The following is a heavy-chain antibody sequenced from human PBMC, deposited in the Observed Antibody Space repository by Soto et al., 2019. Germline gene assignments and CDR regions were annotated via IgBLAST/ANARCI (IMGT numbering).Heavy chain of an antibody. D-gene: IGHD6-13*01. V-gene: IGHV1-3*01. CDR1: GYTFTSYG. CDR3: VRRHVSATGIDWFDP. Sequence: ASVKVSCKASGYTFTSYGIHWLRQAPGQRLEWMRWINAANGDTKYSPKFQGRVTITRDTSASTAYMELSSLRSEDTAVYYCVRRHVSATGIDWFDPWGQGTLVTVS. J-gene: IGHJ5*02. CDR2: INAANGDT.